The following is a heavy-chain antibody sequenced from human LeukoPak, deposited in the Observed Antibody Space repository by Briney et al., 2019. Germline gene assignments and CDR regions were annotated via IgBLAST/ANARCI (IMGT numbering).Heavy chain of an antibody. CDR3: AKDRIVGLGYFDY. Sequence: GGSLRLSCAASGFTFSSYGMSWVRQAPGKGLEWVSAISGSGGSTYYADSVKGRFTISRDNSKNTLYLQMNSLRAEDTAVYYCAKDRIVGLGYFDYWGQGTLVTVSS. CDR2: ISGSGGST. J-gene: IGHJ4*02. CDR1: GFTFSSYG. D-gene: IGHD1-26*01. V-gene: IGHV3-23*01.